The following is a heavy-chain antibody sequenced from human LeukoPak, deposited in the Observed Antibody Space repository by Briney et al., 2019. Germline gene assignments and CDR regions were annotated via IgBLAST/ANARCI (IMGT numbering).Heavy chain of an antibody. V-gene: IGHV4-59*11. CDR2: IYYSGST. CDR1: GGSISSHY. D-gene: IGHD6-6*01. Sequence: SETLSLTCTVSGGSISSHYWSWIRQPLGKGLEWIGYIYYSGSTNYNPSLKSRVTISVDTSKNQFSLKLSSVTTADTAVYYCARGVWGAARLSPAYYYYMDVWGKGTTVTVSS. CDR3: ARGVWGAARLSPAYYYYMDV. J-gene: IGHJ6*03.